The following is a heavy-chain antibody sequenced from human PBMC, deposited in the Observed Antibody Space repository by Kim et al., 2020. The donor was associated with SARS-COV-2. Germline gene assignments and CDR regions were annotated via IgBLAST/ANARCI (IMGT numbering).Heavy chain of an antibody. CDR1: GGSISNYF. J-gene: IGHJ4*02. V-gene: IGHV4-4*07. D-gene: IGHD4-4*01. CDR3: AREMTTMRGLDY. CDR2: IYTTGTT. Sequence: SETLSLTCSVSGGSISNYFWTWIRQPAGKGLEWIGRIYTTGTTNYNSSLKSPVTMSVDTPKNQFSLELTSVTAADTAVSYCAREMTTMRGLDYWGQGTLVTVSS.